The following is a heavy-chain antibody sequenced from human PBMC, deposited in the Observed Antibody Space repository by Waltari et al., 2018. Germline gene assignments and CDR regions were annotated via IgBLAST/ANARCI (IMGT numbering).Heavy chain of an antibody. J-gene: IGHJ5*02. D-gene: IGHD5-12*01. Sequence: QLQLQESGPGLVKPSETLSLTCTVSGGSISSSSYYWGWIRQSPGKGLEWIGNIYYSGSTYYGGSTYDNPTLKSRFSISGDTSKNQFSLKLSSVTAADTAVYYCARHWKKSGYRFDPWGQGTLVTVSS. CDR3: ARHWKKSGYRFDP. CDR1: GGSISSSSYY. CDR2: IYYSGSTYYGGST. V-gene: IGHV4-39*01.